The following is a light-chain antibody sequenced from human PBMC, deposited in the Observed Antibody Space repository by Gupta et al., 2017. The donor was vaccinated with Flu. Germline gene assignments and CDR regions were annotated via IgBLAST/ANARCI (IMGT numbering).Light chain of an antibody. CDR1: KMGEKF. V-gene: IGLV3-1*01. CDR2: EDI. Sequence: KLLQPPSVSVSPGQTPTITCLGNKMGEKFASCYQQKPGQSPILVVYEDIRRPSGIPERISGSNSGTTTTLTISVTQTVDEADYYCQAWDSSGAVFGGGTTLIVL. CDR3: QAWDSSGAV. J-gene: IGLJ2*01.